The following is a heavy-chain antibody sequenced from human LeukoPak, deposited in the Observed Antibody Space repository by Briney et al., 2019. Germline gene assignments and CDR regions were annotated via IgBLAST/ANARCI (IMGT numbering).Heavy chain of an antibody. D-gene: IGHD2-2*02. V-gene: IGHV3-74*01. CDR2: INSDGSST. CDR3: ARDRDNLYRNWFDP. J-gene: IGHJ5*02. CDR1: GFTFSGYW. Sequence: GGSLRLSCAASGFTFSGYWMHWVRQAPGKGLGWVSRINSDGSSTNYAGSVKGRFTISRDNAKNTLYLQMNSLRAEDTAVYYCARDRDNLYRNWFDPWGQGTLVTVSS.